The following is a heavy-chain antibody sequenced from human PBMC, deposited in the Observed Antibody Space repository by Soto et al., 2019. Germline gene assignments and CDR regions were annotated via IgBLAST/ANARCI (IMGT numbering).Heavy chain of an antibody. CDR3: ARVGRYCSGGSCYSRPQNGPFDI. V-gene: IGHV1-3*01. CDR2: INAGNGNT. D-gene: IGHD2-15*01. J-gene: IGHJ3*02. Sequence: ASVKVSCKASGYTFTSYAMHWVRQAPGQRLEWMGWINAGNGNTKYSQKFQGRVTITRDTSASTAYMELSSLRSEDTAVYYCARVGRYCSGGSCYSRPQNGPFDIWGQGTMVTVSS. CDR1: GYTFTSYA.